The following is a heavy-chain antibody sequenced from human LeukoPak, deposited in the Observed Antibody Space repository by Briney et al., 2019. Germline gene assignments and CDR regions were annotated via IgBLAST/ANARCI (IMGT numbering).Heavy chain of an antibody. CDR3: ARDRRIAAAATLQFDY. V-gene: IGHV3-74*01. Sequence: PGGSLRLSCAASGFTFSSYWMHWVRQAPGKGVVWVSRINSDGSSTSYADSVKGRFTISRDNSKNTLYLQMGSLRAEDMAVYYCARDRRIAAAATLQFDYWGQGTLVTVSS. J-gene: IGHJ4*02. CDR1: GFTFSSYW. D-gene: IGHD6-13*01. CDR2: INSDGSST.